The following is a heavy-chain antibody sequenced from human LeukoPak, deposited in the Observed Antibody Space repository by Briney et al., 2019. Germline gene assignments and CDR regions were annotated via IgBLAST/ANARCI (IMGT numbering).Heavy chain of an antibody. CDR2: ISGSDGST. CDR3: ARDRHGYCSGGTCYGSAFDV. D-gene: IGHD2-15*01. CDR1: GFTFSSYA. J-gene: IGHJ3*01. V-gene: IGHV3-23*01. Sequence: PGGSLRLSCAASGFTFSSYAMSWVRQAPGKGLEWVSAISGSDGSTYYADSVKGRFTISRDNSKNTLLLQMNSLRAEETAVYYCARDRHGYCSGGTCYGSAFDVWGQGTMVTVSS.